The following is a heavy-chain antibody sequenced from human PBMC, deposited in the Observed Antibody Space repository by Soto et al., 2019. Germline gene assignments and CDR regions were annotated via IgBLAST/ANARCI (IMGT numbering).Heavy chain of an antibody. D-gene: IGHD6-13*01. V-gene: IGHV1-69*12. J-gene: IGHJ6*02. CDR3: ASAYSSSSCYYPIDV. CDR1: GGTFSNYA. Sequence: QVQLVQSGAEVKKPGSSVKVSCKASGGTFSNYAISWVRQAPGQGLEWMGGIIAIFGAPNYAQKFQGRVTSTADESTRIAYMELSSLRSEDTAVYYCASAYSSSSCYYPIDVWGQGTTVTVSS. CDR2: IIAIFGAP.